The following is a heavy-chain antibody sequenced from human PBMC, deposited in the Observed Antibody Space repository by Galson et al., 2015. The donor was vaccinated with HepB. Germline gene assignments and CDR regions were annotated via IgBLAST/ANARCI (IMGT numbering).Heavy chain of an antibody. V-gene: IGHV4-59*01. CDR2: IYYSGST. J-gene: IGHJ2*01. CDR1: GGSISSYY. D-gene: IGHD2-15*01. CDR3: AIVVEVDWYFDL. Sequence: SETLSLTCTVSGGSISSYYWSWIRQPPGEGLEWIGYIYYSGSTNYNPSLKSRVTISVDTSKNQFSLKLSSVTAADTAVYYCAIVVEVDWYFDLWGRGTLVTVSS.